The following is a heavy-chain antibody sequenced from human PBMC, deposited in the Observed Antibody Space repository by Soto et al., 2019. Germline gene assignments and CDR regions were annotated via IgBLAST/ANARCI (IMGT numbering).Heavy chain of an antibody. CDR3: ANPPHPEANYYGMAV. J-gene: IGHJ6*02. CDR2: ISGSGGTT. Sequence: EVQLLESGGGLVQPGGSLRLSCAASGLTFPSYAMTWVRQAPGKGLEWISGISGSGGTTYYADSVKGRFTISRDNSKSTLYLKMNSLRVEDTAVYYCANPPHPEANYYGMAVWGRGSTVIVSS. CDR1: GLTFPSYA. V-gene: IGHV3-23*01.